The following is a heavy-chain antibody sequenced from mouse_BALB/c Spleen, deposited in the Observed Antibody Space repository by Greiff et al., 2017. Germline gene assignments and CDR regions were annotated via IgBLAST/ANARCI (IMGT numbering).Heavy chain of an antibody. CDR2: IWGDGST. Sequence: VQVVESGPGLVAPSQSLSITCTVSGFSLTGYGVNWVRRPPGKGLEWLGMIWGDGSTDYNSALKSRLSISKDNSKSQVFLKMNSLQTDDTARYYCARDAPSSYWGQGTLVTVSA. CDR3: ARDAPSSY. J-gene: IGHJ3*01. V-gene: IGHV2-6-7*01. CDR1: GFSLTGYG.